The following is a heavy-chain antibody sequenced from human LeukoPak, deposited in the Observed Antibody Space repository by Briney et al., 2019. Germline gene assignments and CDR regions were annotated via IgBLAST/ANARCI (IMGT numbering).Heavy chain of an antibody. J-gene: IGHJ6*03. V-gene: IGHV4-31*03. D-gene: IGHD2-2*02. CDR3: ARDQCSSTSCYMWNYYYMVV. Sequence: PSQTLSLTCTVSGGSISSGGSSWRWTRHHPGKGLEWIGYHYYSGSNYYHPSLKSRLTISVDTSKNQFSLRLSSVTAADTAVYYCARDQCSSTSCYMWNYYYMVVWGKGTTVTVSS. CDR1: GGSISSGGSS. CDR2: HYYSGSN.